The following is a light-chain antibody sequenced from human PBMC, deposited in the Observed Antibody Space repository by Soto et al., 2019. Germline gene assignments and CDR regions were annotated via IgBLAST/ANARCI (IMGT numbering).Light chain of an antibody. CDR2: DAS. Sequence: DIKMTQAPTSLSASVGDRVTITCQASQDISDYLNWYHQKPGKAPKFLIYDASYLETGVPSRFSGSGSGTDFTFTISSLQPEDIGTYYCQQYQSLPFTFGAGTTVDIK. CDR3: QQYQSLPFT. CDR1: QDISDY. V-gene: IGKV1-33*01. J-gene: IGKJ3*01.